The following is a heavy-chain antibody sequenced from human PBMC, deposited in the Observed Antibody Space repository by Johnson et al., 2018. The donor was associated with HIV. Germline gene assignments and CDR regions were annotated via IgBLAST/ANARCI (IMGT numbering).Heavy chain of an antibody. J-gene: IGHJ3*02. D-gene: IGHD1-1*01. CDR1: GFTFDDYG. V-gene: IGHV3-20*04. Sequence: MLLVESGGGAVRPGGSLRISCAASGFTFDDYGMSWVRQAPGKGLEWVSGINWKGGSPGYADSVKGRFTISRDNAKNSLYLQMNSLRAEDTAVYYCASPLPTGTSSLDAFDIWGQGTMVTVAS. CDR2: INWKGGSP. CDR3: ASPLPTGTSSLDAFDI.